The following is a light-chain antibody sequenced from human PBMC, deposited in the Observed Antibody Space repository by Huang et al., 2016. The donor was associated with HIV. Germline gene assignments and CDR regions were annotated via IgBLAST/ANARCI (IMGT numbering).Light chain of an antibody. CDR3: MQTLQTPIT. Sequence: EIVMTQSPLSLAVAPGESASISCRSNQSLLYTNGYNYLDLYVQKSGQSPQILIYLVTYRYPRVQDRFSVSGSGTDFTLKISNVEADDVGVYYCMQTLQTPITFGQGTRLEMK. CDR1: QSLLYTNGYNY. J-gene: IGKJ5*01. V-gene: IGKV2-28*01. CDR2: LVT.